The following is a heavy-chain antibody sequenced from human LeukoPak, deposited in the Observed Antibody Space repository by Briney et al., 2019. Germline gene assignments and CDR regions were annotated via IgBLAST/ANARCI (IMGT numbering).Heavy chain of an antibody. CDR3: AKDDAWGRYQD. D-gene: IGHD3-16*01. CDR2: IRGNGVTT. J-gene: IGHJ1*01. CDR1: GFTFDDYT. Sequence: SGGSLRLSCAASGFTFDDYTMHWVRQAPGKGLEWVSGIRGNGVTTYYADSVKGRFTISRDNSKNTLYLQMSSLGAEDTAVYFCAKDDAWGRYQDWGQGTLVTVSS. V-gene: IGHV3-23*01.